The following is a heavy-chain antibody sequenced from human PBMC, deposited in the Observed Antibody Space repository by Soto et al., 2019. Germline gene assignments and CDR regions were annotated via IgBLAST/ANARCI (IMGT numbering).Heavy chain of an antibody. Sequence: QVQLVESGGGVVLPGRSLRLSCAASGFTVSSDGMHWVRQAPGKELECVAVISYDGSNKYYADSVKGRFTISRDNSKNTLYLHVNSLRAEDAAVYYCAKQPGVSGYPNWFDRWGRGTLVT. D-gene: IGHD5-12*01. CDR3: AKQPGVSGYPNWFDR. CDR2: ISYDGSNK. CDR1: GFTVSSDG. J-gene: IGHJ5*02. V-gene: IGHV3-30*18.